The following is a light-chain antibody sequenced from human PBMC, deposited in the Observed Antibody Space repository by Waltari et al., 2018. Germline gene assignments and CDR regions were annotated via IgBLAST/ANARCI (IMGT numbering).Light chain of an antibody. J-gene: IGKJ4*02. V-gene: IGKV2-29*02. CDR3: MQDVHRPLT. CDR2: DVS. CDR1: QTLLPRDGNTF. Sequence: VMTQTPRTLSVTPGQPASISCKSSQTLLPRDGNTFLFWYMQKPGQSPHLLIYDVSSRFSGVPARFSGSGSGTDFTLKISRVEAEDTGVYYCMQDVHRPLTFGGGTKVEI.